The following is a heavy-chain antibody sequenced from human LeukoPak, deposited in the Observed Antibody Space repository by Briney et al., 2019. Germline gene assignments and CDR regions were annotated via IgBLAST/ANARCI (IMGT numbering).Heavy chain of an antibody. J-gene: IGHJ4*02. D-gene: IGHD5-18*01. CDR3: ARAYRAHQTFHSYHFFDF. CDR2: INHYGST. Sequence: PSETLSLTCAVYGGSFSGYYWSWIRQAPGKGLEWIGEINHYGSTKYSPSLKSRVTISGDTSKNQFSLRLNSVTAADTAVYYCARAYRAHQTFHSYHFFDFWGRGTLVTVSS. CDR1: GGSFSGYY. V-gene: IGHV4-34*01.